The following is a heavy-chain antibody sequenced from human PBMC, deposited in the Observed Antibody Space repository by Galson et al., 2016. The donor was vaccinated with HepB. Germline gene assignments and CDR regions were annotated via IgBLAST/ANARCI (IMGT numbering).Heavy chain of an antibody. D-gene: IGHD6-19*01. CDR2: ICGRCGDM. CDR1: GFTFDKYG. J-gene: IGHJ4*02. V-gene: IGHV3-23*01. Sequence: SLRLSCAASGFTFDKYGMTWFRQAPGKGLEWVSTICGRCGDMDYADSVRGRFTISRDDSKNTLYLHMNSLRVEDTAIYYCAIDPSQWHYLLFGNWAQGTLVTVSA. CDR3: AIDPSQWHYLLFGN.